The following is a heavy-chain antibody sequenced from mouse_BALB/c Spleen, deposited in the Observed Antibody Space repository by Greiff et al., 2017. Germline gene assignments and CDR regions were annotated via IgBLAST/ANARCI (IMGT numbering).Heavy chain of an antibody. D-gene: IGHD2-3*01. V-gene: IGHV1-7*01. CDR1: GYTFTSYW. CDR2: INPSTGYT. CDR3: ARDDGYYFNAMDY. Sequence: VQLVESGAELAKPGASVKMSCKASGYTFTSYWMHWVKQRPGQGLEWIGYINPSTGYTEYNQKFKDKATLTADKSSSTAYMQLSSLTSEDSAVYYCARDDGYYFNAMDYWGQGTSVTVSS. J-gene: IGHJ4*01.